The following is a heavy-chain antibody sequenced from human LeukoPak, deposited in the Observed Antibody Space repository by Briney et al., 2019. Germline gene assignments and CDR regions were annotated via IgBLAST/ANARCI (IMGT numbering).Heavy chain of an antibody. CDR1: GFTVSSNY. CDR2: IYSGGST. CDR3: AKDKGGGWTKSYAFDI. D-gene: IGHD3-16*01. J-gene: IGHJ3*02. Sequence: GGSLRLSCAASGFTVSSNYMSWVRQAPGKGLEWVSVIYSGGSTYYADSVKGRFTISRDNSKNTLYLQMNSLRAEDTAVYYCAKDKGGGWTKSYAFDIWGQGTMVTVSS. V-gene: IGHV3-53*05.